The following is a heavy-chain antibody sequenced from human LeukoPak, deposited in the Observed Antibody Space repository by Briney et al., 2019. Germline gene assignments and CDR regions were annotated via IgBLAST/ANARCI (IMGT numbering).Heavy chain of an antibody. V-gene: IGHV3-30*02. CDR3: AKEGDYCSSTICYADY. CDR1: GFIFSSYG. CDR2: IRYDGSNK. D-gene: IGHD2-2*01. J-gene: IGHJ4*02. Sequence: GGSLRLSCAASGFIFSSYGMHWVRQAPGKGLEWVAFIRYDGSNKYYADSVKGRFTISRDNSKNTLYLQMNSLRAEDTAVYYCAKEGDYCSSTICYADYWGQGTLVTVSS.